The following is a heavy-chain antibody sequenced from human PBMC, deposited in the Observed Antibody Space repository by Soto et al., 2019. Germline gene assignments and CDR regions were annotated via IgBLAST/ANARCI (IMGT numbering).Heavy chain of an antibody. CDR1: GFTFSSYS. CDR3: ARVVYFGVVTIDY. Sequence: EVQLVESGGGLVQPGGSLRLSCAASGFTFSSYSMNWVRQAPGKGLEWVSYISSSSSTIYYADSVKGRFTISRENAKNTLYLQMNSLRDDDTAVYYCARVVYFGVVTIDYWGQGTLVTVSS. V-gene: IGHV3-48*02. D-gene: IGHD3-3*01. J-gene: IGHJ4*02. CDR2: ISSSSSTI.